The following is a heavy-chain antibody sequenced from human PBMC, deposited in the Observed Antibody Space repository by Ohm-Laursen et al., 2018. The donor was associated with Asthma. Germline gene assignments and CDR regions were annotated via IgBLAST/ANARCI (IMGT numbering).Heavy chain of an antibody. D-gene: IGHD6-19*01. J-gene: IGHJ2*01. CDR1: GYTFTGYY. CDR3: ARDSAVAGRETYWYFDL. Sequence: GASVKVSCKASGYTFTGYYMHWVRQAPGQGLEWMGRINPNSGGTNYAQKFQGRVTMTRDTSISTAYMELSRLRSDDTAVYYCARDSAVAGRETYWYFDLWGRGTLVTVSS. V-gene: IGHV1-2*06. CDR2: INPNSGGT.